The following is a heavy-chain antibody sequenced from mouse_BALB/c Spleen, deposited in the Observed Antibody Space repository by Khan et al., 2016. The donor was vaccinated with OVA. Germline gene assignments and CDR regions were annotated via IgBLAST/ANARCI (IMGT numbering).Heavy chain of an antibody. Sequence: QVQLKESGPGLVAPSQSLSITCTVSGFSLSDYGVSWIRQPPGKGLEWLGVIWGGRSTYYNSALKSRLSISKDNSKSQVFLKMNSLQTDDTAIYYCAKGLWSYYFALDYWGQGTSVTVSS. CDR1: GFSLSDYG. CDR3: AKGLWSYYFALDY. CDR2: IWGGRST. J-gene: IGHJ4*01. V-gene: IGHV2-6-5*01. D-gene: IGHD1-1*02.